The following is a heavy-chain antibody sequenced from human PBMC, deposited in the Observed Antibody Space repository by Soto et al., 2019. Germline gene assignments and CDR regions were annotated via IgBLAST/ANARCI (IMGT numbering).Heavy chain of an antibody. Sequence: SETLSLTCAVYGGSFSGYYWSWIRQPPGKGLEWIGEINHSGSTNYNPSLKSRVTISVDTSKNQFSLKLSSVTAADTAVYYCARATYYYGSGSYYNRGKRNLRWFDPWGQGTLVTVSS. J-gene: IGHJ5*02. CDR2: INHSGST. CDR1: GGSFSGYY. CDR3: ARATYYYGSGSYYNRGKRNLRWFDP. V-gene: IGHV4-34*01. D-gene: IGHD3-10*01.